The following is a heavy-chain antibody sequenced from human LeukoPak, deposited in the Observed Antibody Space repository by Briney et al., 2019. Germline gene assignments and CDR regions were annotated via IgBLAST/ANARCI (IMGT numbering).Heavy chain of an antibody. CDR2: IIPIFGTA. Sequence: ASVKVSCKASGGTFSSYAISWVRQAPGQGLEWMGGIIPIFGTANYAQKFQGRVTITADESTSTAYVELSSLRSEDTAVYYCARDGDGYNSPRLGFDYWGQGTLVTVSS. J-gene: IGHJ4*02. D-gene: IGHD5-24*01. CDR1: GGTFSSYA. CDR3: ARDGDGYNSPRLGFDY. V-gene: IGHV1-69*13.